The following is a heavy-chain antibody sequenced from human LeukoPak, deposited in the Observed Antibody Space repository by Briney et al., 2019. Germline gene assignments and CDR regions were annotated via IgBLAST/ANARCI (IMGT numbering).Heavy chain of an antibody. CDR3: ARGLTMVRGVTPRPFDY. Sequence: ASVTVSYKASGYTFTDYYMHWVRQAPGQGREWMGWINPNSGGTNYAQKFQGRVTMTRDTSISTAYMELSRLRSDDTAVYYCARGLTMVRGVTPRPFDYWGQGTLVTVSS. CDR1: GYTFTDYY. CDR2: INPNSGGT. D-gene: IGHD3-10*01. V-gene: IGHV1-2*02. J-gene: IGHJ4*02.